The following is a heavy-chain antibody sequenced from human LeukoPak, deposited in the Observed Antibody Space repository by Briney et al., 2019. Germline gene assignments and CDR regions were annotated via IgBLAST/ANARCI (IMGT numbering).Heavy chain of an antibody. D-gene: IGHD3-16*01. CDR1: GGSISSYF. CDR3: ARARSLDDYIWGTFHMYYFDY. Sequence: SETLSLTCTVSGGSISSYFWSWIRQPPGKGLEWIGYIYHSGSTNYNPSLKSRVTISVDTSKNQFSLSLRSVTAADTAVYYCARARSLDDYIWGTFHMYYFDYWGQGTLVTVSS. CDR2: IYHSGST. V-gene: IGHV4-59*01. J-gene: IGHJ4*02.